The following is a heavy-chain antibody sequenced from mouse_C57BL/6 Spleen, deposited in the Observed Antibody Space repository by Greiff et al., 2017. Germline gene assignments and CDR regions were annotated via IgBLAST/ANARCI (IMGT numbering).Heavy chain of an antibody. CDR3: TRHYYYGSSAHWYFDV. J-gene: IGHJ1*03. Sequence: VKLQESGAELVRPGASVTLSCKASGYTFTDYEMHWVKQTPVHGLEWIGAIDPETGGTAYNQKFKGKAILTADKSSSTAYMELRSLTSEDSAVYYCTRHYYYGSSAHWYFDVWGTGTTATDSS. V-gene: IGHV1-15*01. CDR2: IDPETGGT. D-gene: IGHD1-1*01. CDR1: GYTFTDYE.